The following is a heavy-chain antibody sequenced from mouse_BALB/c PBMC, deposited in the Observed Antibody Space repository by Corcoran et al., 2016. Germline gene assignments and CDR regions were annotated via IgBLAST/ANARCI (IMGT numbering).Heavy chain of an antibody. CDR1: GFNIKDTY. J-gene: IGHJ1*01. D-gene: IGHD2-1*01. CDR2: IDPANGNT. CDR3: AREGYGNYAYVDV. Sequence: EVQLQQSGAELVKPGASVKLSCTASGFNIKDTYMHWVKQRPEQGLEWIGRIDPANGNTKYDPKFQGKATITADTSSNTAYLQLSSLTSEDTAVYYCAREGYGNYAYVDVWGAGTTVTVSS. V-gene: IGHV14-3*02.